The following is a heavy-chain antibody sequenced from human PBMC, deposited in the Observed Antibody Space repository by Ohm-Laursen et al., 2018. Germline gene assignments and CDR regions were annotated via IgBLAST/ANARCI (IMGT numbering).Heavy chain of an antibody. V-gene: IGHV3-23*01. CDR1: GFTFSSYA. CDR3: AKDVVVVTVGALNWYFDL. CDR2: ISGSGDRT. J-gene: IGHJ2*01. D-gene: IGHD2-21*02. Sequence: SLRLSCAASGFTFSSYAMSWVRQAPGKGLEWVSAISGSGDRTYYRDSVKGRFTISRDNSKNTLYLQMNTLRAEDTAVYFCAKDVVVVTVGALNWYFDLWGRGTLVTVSS.